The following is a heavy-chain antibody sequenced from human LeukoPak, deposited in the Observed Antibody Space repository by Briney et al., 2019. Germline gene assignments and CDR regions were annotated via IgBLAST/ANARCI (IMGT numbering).Heavy chain of an antibody. CDR1: GFSFSDYG. D-gene: IGHD7-27*01. Sequence: GGSLRLSCAASGFSFSDYGMNWVRQAPGKGLEWVAFIPYDGSLKYYADSVKGRFTISRDNSKNTLYLQMNSLKTEDTAVYYCANVPTTDWGDYWGQGTLVTVSS. CDR3: ANVPTTDWGDY. CDR2: IPYDGSLK. V-gene: IGHV3-30*02. J-gene: IGHJ4*02.